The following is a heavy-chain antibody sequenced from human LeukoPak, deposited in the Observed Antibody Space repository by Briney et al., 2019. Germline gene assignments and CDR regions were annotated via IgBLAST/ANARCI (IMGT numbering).Heavy chain of an antibody. V-gene: IGHV3-23*01. CDR3: AKSTQYCSSTSCPQYLDYGMDV. CDR2: ISGSGGST. Sequence: PPGGSLRLSCAASGFTFSSYAMSWVRQAPGKGLEWVSAISGSGGSTYYADSVKGRFTISRDNSKNTLYLQMNSLRAEDTAVYYCAKSTQYCSSTSCPQYLDYGMDVWGQGTTVTVSS. CDR1: GFTFSSYA. D-gene: IGHD2-2*01. J-gene: IGHJ6*02.